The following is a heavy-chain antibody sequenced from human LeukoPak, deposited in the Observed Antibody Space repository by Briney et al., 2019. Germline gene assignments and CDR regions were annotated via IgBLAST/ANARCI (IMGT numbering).Heavy chain of an antibody. V-gene: IGHV4-39*01. D-gene: IGHD2-21*02. CDR2: IYYDGST. J-gene: IGHJ4*02. CDR1: DASINSAYY. Sequence: PSETLSLTCTVSDASINSAYYWGWIRQPPGKGLEWIASIYYDGSTYFNPSPESRVTISVDTSKNQFSLRLSAVTAADTAVYYCARQVDCGGDCTDYWGQGTLVTVSS. CDR3: ARQVDCGGDCTDY.